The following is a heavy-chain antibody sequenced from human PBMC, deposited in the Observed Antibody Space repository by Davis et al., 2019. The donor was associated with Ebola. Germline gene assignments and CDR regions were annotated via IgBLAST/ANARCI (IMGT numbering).Heavy chain of an antibody. CDR2: ISTSGYI. D-gene: IGHD3-22*01. V-gene: IGHV3-21*01. Sequence: GESLKISCAASGFTFGTYSMNWVRQAPGKGLEWISSISTSGYIYNSDSLKGRFTISRDNAKNSLVLQMNSLRAEDTAVYYCARSLAVGVPYFYGLDVWGRGTRVTVSS. CDR3: ARSLAVGVPYFYGLDV. CDR1: GFTFGTYS. J-gene: IGHJ6*04.